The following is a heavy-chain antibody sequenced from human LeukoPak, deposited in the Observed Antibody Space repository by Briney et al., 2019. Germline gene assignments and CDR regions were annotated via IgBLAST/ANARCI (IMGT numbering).Heavy chain of an antibody. CDR2: ISSSGST. J-gene: IGHJ3*02. CDR3: ARGPYSYDSSGAFDI. Sequence: PSQTLSLTCTVSGDSISSGDYYWSWIRQPVGKGLEWIGRISSSGSTNYNPSLKSRVTISVDTSKHQFSLKLSSVTAADTAVYFCARGPYSYDSSGAFDIWGQGTMVTVSS. V-gene: IGHV4-61*02. D-gene: IGHD3-22*01. CDR1: GDSISSGDYY.